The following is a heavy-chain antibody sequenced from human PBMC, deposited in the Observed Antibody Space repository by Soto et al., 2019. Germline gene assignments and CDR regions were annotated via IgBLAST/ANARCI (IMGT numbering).Heavy chain of an antibody. D-gene: IGHD2-21*01. CDR3: ARQCGGDCSNAFPL. CDR1: GFSVTTNF. V-gene: IGHV3-66*04. CDR2: LYPDPGT. Sequence: EEQLVESGGGLVRPGGSLRLSCAVSGFSVTTNFMNWVRQAPGKEPQWVAVLYPDPGTYYADSVKGRFIISRDDSTNTLFLHLTNMRAEDTAVYYCARQCGGDCSNAFPLWGQGTMVTVSS. J-gene: IGHJ3*01.